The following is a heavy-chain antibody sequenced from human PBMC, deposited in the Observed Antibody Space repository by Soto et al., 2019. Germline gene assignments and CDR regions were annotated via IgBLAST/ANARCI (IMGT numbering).Heavy chain of an antibody. CDR2: IYPGDSDT. V-gene: IGHV5-51*01. D-gene: IGHD3-16*02. J-gene: IGHJ1*01. CDR3: AREDYDYIWGSYRPEYFQH. CDR1: GYSFTSYW. Sequence: GESLKISCKGSGYSFTSYWIGWVRQMPGKGLEWMGIIYPGDSDTRYSPSFQGQVTISADKSISTAYLQWSSLKASDTAMYYCAREDYDYIWGSYRPEYFQHWGQGTLVTVSS.